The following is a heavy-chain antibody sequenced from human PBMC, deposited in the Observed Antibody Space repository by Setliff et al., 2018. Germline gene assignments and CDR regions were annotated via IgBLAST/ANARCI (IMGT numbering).Heavy chain of an antibody. V-gene: IGHV4-39*07. Sequence: PSETLSLTCIVSGGSISGNYYYWGWVRQPPGKGLEWIGTVSYSGSTYFNPSLKSRATILMDTSTNQFSLKLTSVTAADTAMYYCARNGGFRSGTWSLDQWGPGTLVTVS. CDR3: ARNGGFRSGTWSLDQ. J-gene: IGHJ4*02. CDR2: VSYSGST. D-gene: IGHD2-8*01. CDR1: GGSISGNYYY.